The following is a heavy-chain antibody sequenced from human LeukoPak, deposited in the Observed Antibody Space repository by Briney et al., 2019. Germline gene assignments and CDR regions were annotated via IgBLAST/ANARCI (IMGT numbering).Heavy chain of an antibody. CDR2: ISPHNGDT. V-gene: IGHV1-18*01. D-gene: IGHD3-22*01. Sequence: ASVKVSCKASGYTFTSYGISWVRQAPGQGLEWMGWISPHNGDTNYAQKVQGRVTMTIDTSTTTTYMELRSLRSDDTAVYYCGRDQLGYYYDSRDAFDIWGQGTMVTVSS. CDR1: GYTFTSYG. J-gene: IGHJ3*02. CDR3: GRDQLGYYYDSRDAFDI.